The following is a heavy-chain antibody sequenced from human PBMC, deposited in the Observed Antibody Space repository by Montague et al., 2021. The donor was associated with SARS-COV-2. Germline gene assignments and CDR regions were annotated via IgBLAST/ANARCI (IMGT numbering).Heavy chain of an antibody. V-gene: IGHV4-34*01. CDR1: GGSFSGYY. Sequence: SETLSLTCAVYGGSFSGYYWSWIRQPPGKGLEWIGEISHSGSTNYNPSLKSRVTISIDTSKNQFSLKLSSVTAADTAVYYCARVAYRLLLFASYYGMDVWGQGTTVTVSS. J-gene: IGHJ6*02. CDR3: ARVAYRLLLFASYYGMDV. D-gene: IGHD2-2*01. CDR2: ISHSGST.